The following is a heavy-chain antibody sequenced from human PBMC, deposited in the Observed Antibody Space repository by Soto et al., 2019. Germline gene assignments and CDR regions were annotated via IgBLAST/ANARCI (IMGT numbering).Heavy chain of an antibody. V-gene: IGHV3-30-3*01. Sequence: GGSLRLSCAASGFTFSSYAMHWARQAPGKGLEWVAVISYDGSNKYYADSVKGRFTISRDNSKNTLYLQMNSLRAEETAVYYCARGLTYYDFWSGYQPYGMDVWGQGTTVTGSS. CDR2: ISYDGSNK. D-gene: IGHD3-3*01. CDR1: GFTFSSYA. J-gene: IGHJ6*02. CDR3: ARGLTYYDFWSGYQPYGMDV.